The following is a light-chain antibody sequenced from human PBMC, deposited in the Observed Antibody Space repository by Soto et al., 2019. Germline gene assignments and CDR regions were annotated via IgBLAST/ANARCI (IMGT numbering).Light chain of an antibody. CDR1: QSVSRNY. Sequence: EIVMTRSPATRSVSPLEVATPSVMASQSVSRNYLAWYQQKPGLAPSLLIYDASSRATGIPDRFSGSGSGTDFTLTISRLEPEDSAVYFCQQYGTSPTFGQGTKVDIK. CDR2: DAS. V-gene: IGKV3D-20*01. J-gene: IGKJ1*01. CDR3: QQYGTSPT.